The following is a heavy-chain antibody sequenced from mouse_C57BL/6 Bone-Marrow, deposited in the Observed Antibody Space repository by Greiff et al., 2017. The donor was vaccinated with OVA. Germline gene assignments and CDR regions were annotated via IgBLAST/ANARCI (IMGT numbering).Heavy chain of an antibody. D-gene: IGHD2-5*01. CDR3: TRGYSNYYAMDY. CDR2: IDPETGGT. V-gene: IGHV1-15*01. CDR1: GYTFTDYE. Sequence: QVQLQQSGAELVRPGASVTLSCKASGYTFTDYEMHWVKQTPVHGLEWIGAIDPETGGTAYNQKFKGKAILTADKSSSTAYMELRSLTSEDSADYYGTRGYSNYYAMDYGGQGTSVTVSS. J-gene: IGHJ4*01.